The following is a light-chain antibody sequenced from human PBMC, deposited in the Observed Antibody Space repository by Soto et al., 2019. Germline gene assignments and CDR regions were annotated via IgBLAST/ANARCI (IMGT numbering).Light chain of an antibody. V-gene: IGKV1-33*01. CDR1: QDISTY. Sequence: DIQMTQSPSSLSASVGDRVTITCQASQDISTYLNWYQQKPGKAPKLLIYDASNLETGVPSRFSGRGSGTDFTFTISSLQPEDIATYYCQQFDNFPRAITFGNGTRLELK. CDR2: DAS. J-gene: IGKJ5*01. CDR3: QQFDNFPRAIT.